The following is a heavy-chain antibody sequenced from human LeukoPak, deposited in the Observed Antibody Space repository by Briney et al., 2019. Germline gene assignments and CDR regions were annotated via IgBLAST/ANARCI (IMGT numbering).Heavy chain of an antibody. D-gene: IGHD3-10*01. CDR1: GGSISSYY. CDR3: ARERRGSGSYLNWFDP. CDR2: IYTSGST. Sequence: SETLSLTCTVSGGSISSYYWSWIRQPAGKGLGWIGRIYTSGSTNYNPSLKSRVTMSVDTSKNQFSLKLSSVTAADTAVYYCARERRGSGSYLNWFDPWGQGTLVTVSS. V-gene: IGHV4-4*07. J-gene: IGHJ5*02.